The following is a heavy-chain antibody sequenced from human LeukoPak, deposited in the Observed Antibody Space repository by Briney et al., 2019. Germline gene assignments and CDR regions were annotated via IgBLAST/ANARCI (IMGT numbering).Heavy chain of an antibody. CDR2: INPSGGST. V-gene: IGHV1-46*01. J-gene: IGHJ3*02. Sequence: ASVKVSCKASGGTFSSYAISWVRQAPGQGLEWMGIINPSGGSTSYAQKFQGRVTMTRDMSTSTVYMELSSLRSEDTAVYYCARDTAVAGTGAFDIWGQGTMVTVSS. D-gene: IGHD6-19*01. CDR1: GGTFSSYA. CDR3: ARDTAVAGTGAFDI.